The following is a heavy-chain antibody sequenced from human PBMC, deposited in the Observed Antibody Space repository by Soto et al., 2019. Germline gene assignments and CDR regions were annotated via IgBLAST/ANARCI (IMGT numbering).Heavy chain of an antibody. V-gene: IGHV1-69*06. CDR3: ARGADCTNGVCYIDY. D-gene: IGHD2-8*01. Sequence: SVKVSCKASGGTFSSYAISWVRQAPGQGLEWMGGIIPIFGTANYAQKFQGRATITADKSTSTAYMELSSLRSEDTAVYYCARGADCTNGVCYIDYWGQGTLVTVSS. CDR2: IIPIFGTA. J-gene: IGHJ4*02. CDR1: GGTFSSYA.